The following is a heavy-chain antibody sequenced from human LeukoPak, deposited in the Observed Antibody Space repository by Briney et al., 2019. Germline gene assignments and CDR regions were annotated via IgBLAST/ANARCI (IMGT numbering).Heavy chain of an antibody. CDR1: GYTFTSYY. CDR3: ARSEGNWYFDL. V-gene: IGHV1-46*01. CDR2: INPSGGST. J-gene: IGHJ2*01. Sequence: ASVKVSCKASGYTFTSYYMHWVRQAPGQGLEWTGIINPSGGSTSYAQKFQGRVIMTRDTSTSTVYMELSSLRSEDTAVYYCARSEGNWYFDLWGRGTLVTVSS.